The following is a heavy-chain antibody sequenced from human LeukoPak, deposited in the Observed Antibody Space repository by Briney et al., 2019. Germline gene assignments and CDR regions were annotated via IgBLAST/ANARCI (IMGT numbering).Heavy chain of an antibody. Sequence: ASETLSLTCAVSGGSISSDNWWSWVRQPPGKGLEWIGEIYHSGSTNYNPSLKSRVTISVDKSKNQFSLKLSSVTAADTAVYYCARDLDDILTGQGYFDYWGQGTLVTVSS. V-gene: IGHV4-4*02. D-gene: IGHD3-9*01. CDR1: GGSISSDNW. CDR3: ARDLDDILTGQGYFDY. CDR2: IYHSGST. J-gene: IGHJ4*02.